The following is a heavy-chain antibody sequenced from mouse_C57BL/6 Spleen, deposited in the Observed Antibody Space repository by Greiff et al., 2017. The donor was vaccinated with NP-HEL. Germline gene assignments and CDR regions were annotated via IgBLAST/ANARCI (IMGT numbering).Heavy chain of an antibody. J-gene: IGHJ4*01. Sequence: VQLQQSVAELVRPGASVKLSCTASGFNFKNTYMHWVKQRPEQGLEWIGRIDPANGNTKYAPKFQGKATITADTSSNTAYLQLSSLTSEDTAIYYCARWGITTGVYYAMDYWGQGTSVTVSS. CDR1: GFNFKNTY. CDR3: ARWGITTGVYYAMDY. CDR2: IDPANGNT. V-gene: IGHV14-3*01. D-gene: IGHD2-4*01.